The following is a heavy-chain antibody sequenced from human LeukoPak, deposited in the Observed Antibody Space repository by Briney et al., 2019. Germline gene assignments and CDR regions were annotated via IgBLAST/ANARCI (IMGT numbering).Heavy chain of an antibody. CDR1: GFTFSSYW. CDR2: IYSDGSST. Sequence: PGGSLRLSCAASGFTFSSYWMHWVHQAPGKGLVWVSRIYSDGSSTNYADSVKGRFTISRDNAKNTLYLQMNSLRAEDTAVYYCARGEYCSGGSCYSAAFDIWGQGTMVTVSS. D-gene: IGHD2-15*01. CDR3: ARGEYCSGGSCYSAAFDI. V-gene: IGHV3-74*01. J-gene: IGHJ3*02.